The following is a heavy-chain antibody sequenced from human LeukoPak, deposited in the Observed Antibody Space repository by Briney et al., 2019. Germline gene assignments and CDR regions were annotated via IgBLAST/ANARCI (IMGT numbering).Heavy chain of an antibody. Sequence: ASVKVSCKASGYRFTDYFMHWVRQAPGQGLEWMGWITPNSGDTDYAQKFKGRVTLTRDASIGTAYMELTRLRSDDTAVYYCATPTERLLPDYWGQGTLVTVSS. CDR3: ATPTERLLPDY. D-gene: IGHD2-15*01. CDR1: GYRFTDYF. V-gene: IGHV1-2*02. CDR2: ITPNSGDT. J-gene: IGHJ4*02.